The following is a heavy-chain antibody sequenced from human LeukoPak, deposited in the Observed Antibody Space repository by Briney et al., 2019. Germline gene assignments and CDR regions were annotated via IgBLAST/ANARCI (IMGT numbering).Heavy chain of an antibody. CDR2: IWYDGSNK. CDR3: ARDRAMVVGSSWYYDY. Sequence: GGSLRLTCAASGFTFSSYGMHWVRQAPGKGLEWVSLIWYDGSNKYYADSVKGRFTISRDNSKNTLNLQMNSLRAEDTALYYCARDRAMVVGSSWYYDYWGQGTLVTVSS. V-gene: IGHV3-33*01. J-gene: IGHJ4*02. D-gene: IGHD5-18*01. CDR1: GFTFSSYG.